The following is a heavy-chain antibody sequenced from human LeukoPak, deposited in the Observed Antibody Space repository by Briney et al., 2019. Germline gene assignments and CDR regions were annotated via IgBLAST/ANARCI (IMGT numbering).Heavy chain of an antibody. V-gene: IGHV3-53*01. J-gene: IGHJ6*02. D-gene: IGHD3-16*01. CDR2: IYSGGST. CDR3: ARARLKRGGYDMDV. CDR1: GFTVSSNY. Sequence: GGSLRLSCAASGFTVSSNYMSWVRQAPGKGLEWVSVIYSGGSTYYADSVKGRFTISRDNSKNTLYLQMNSLRAEDTAVYYCARARLKRGGYDMDVWGQGTTVTVSS.